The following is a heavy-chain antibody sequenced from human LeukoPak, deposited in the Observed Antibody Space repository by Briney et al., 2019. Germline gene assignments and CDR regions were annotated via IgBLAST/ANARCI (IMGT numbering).Heavy chain of an antibody. CDR2: INWNGGST. CDR3: ARDWQVYAIRPNWFDP. Sequence: GGSLRLSCAASGFTFDDYGMSWVRQAQGKGLELVSGINWNGGSTGYADSVKGRFTISRDNAKNSLYLQMNSLRAEDTALYYCARDWQVYAIRPNWFDPWGQGTLVTVSS. D-gene: IGHD2-8*01. J-gene: IGHJ5*02. CDR1: GFTFDDYG. V-gene: IGHV3-20*04.